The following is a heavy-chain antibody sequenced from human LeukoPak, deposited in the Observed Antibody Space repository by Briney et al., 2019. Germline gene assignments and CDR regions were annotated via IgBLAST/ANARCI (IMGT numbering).Heavy chain of an antibody. CDR1: GYTFTSYG. V-gene: IGHV1-18*01. Sequence: GASVKVSCKASGYTFTSYGISWVRQAPGQGLEWMGWISAYNGNTKYAQKLQGRVTMTTDTSTGTAYIELRSLRSDDTAVYYCARGHFDWLFTAFDYWGQGTLVTVSS. D-gene: IGHD3-9*01. CDR2: ISAYNGNT. J-gene: IGHJ4*02. CDR3: ARGHFDWLFTAFDY.